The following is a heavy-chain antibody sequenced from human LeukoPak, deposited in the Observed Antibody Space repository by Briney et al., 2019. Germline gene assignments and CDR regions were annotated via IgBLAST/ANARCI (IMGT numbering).Heavy chain of an antibody. CDR1: GGSFSGYY. CDR2: INHSGST. Sequence: SETLSLTCVVSGGSFSGYYWSWIRQPPGKGLEWIGEINHSGSTNYNPSLKSRVTISVDTSKNQFSLKLSSVTAADTAVYYCARGGYDKQLGVDYWGQGTLVTVSS. CDR3: ARGGYDKQLGVDY. J-gene: IGHJ4*02. D-gene: IGHD6-6*01. V-gene: IGHV4-34*01.